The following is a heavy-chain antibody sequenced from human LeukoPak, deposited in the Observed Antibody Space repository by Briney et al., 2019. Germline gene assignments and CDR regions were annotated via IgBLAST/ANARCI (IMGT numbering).Heavy chain of an antibody. CDR3: ARDRGDYGDFDY. D-gene: IGHD4-17*01. CDR2: ITSSSNYI. CDR1: GFSFRSYS. V-gene: IGHV3-21*01. J-gene: IGHJ4*02. Sequence: GGSLRLSCAASGFSFRSYSMNWVRQAPGKGLEWVSSITSSSNYIYYSDSVKGRFTISRDNAKNSLYLQMNSLRAEDTAVYYCARDRGDYGDFDYWGQGTLVTVSS.